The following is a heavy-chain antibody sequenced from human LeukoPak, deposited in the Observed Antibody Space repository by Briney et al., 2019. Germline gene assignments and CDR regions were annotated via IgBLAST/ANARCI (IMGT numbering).Heavy chain of an antibody. Sequence: PGGSLRLSCTASGFTFTSYWMTWVRQAPGKGLEWVANINEGGNEKKYVDSVKGRFTISRDNTRKSLFLQMNSLRVEDTAVYYCAKWGVRGVIITSFFDYWGQGTLVTVSS. CDR2: INEGGNEK. CDR3: AKWGVRGVIITSFFDY. V-gene: IGHV3-7*03. D-gene: IGHD3-10*01. J-gene: IGHJ4*02. CDR1: GFTFTSYW.